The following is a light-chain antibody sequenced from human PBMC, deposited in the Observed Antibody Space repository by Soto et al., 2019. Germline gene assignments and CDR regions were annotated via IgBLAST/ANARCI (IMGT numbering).Light chain of an antibody. Sequence: QSALTQPASVSGSPGPSITISCTGTSSDVGGYNYVSWYQQHPGKAPKLMIYDVSNRPSGVSNRFSGSKSGNTASLTISRLQAEDEADYYCSSYTSSSTLVFGGGTKLTVL. CDR3: SSYTSSSTLV. CDR2: DVS. CDR1: SSDVGGYNY. J-gene: IGLJ2*01. V-gene: IGLV2-14*01.